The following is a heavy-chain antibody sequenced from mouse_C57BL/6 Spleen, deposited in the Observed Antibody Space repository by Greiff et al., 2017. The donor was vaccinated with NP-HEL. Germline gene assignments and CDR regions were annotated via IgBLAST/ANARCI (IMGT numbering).Heavy chain of an antibody. CDR2: IYPGDGDT. Sequence: QVQLKQSGPELVKPGASVKISCKASGYAFSSSWMNWVKQRPGKGLEWIGRIYPGDGDTNYNGKFKGKATLTADKSSSTAYMQLSSLTSEDSAVYFCARRGDYYGPFAYWGQGTLVTVSA. CDR1: GYAFSSSW. D-gene: IGHD1-1*01. J-gene: IGHJ3*01. CDR3: ARRGDYYGPFAY. V-gene: IGHV1-82*01.